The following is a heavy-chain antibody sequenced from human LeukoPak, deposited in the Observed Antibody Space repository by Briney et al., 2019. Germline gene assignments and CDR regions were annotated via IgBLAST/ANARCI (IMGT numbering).Heavy chain of an antibody. D-gene: IGHD3-10*01. J-gene: IGHJ1*01. CDR3: TTDAPYYGSGSYFSDFQH. V-gene: IGHV3-15*01. CDR2: IKSKTDGGTT. CDR1: GFTFTYAY. Sequence: GGSLRLSCAASGFTFTYAYMSWVRRAPGRGLEWVGRIKSKTDGGTTDYAAPVKGRFTISRDDSNKTLHLQMNSLKTEDTGVYYCTTDAPYYGSGSYFSDFQHWGQGTLVTVSS.